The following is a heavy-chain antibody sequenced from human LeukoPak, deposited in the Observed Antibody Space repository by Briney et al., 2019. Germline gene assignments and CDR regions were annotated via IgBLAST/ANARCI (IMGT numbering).Heavy chain of an antibody. CDR3: ASDYSVTWTAFDF. Sequence: GGSLRLSCAASGFTFSSYAMRWVRQAPGRGLEWVSGNSAGGGDTFYADSVKGRFTISRDNSKNTLYLQMDSLRAEDTAVYYCASDYSVTWTAFDFWGQGALVTVSS. D-gene: IGHD5/OR15-5a*01. CDR1: GFTFSSYA. V-gene: IGHV3-23*01. J-gene: IGHJ4*02. CDR2: NSAGGGDT.